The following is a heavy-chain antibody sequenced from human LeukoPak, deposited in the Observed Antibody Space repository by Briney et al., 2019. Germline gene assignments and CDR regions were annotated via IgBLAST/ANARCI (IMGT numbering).Heavy chain of an antibody. CDR3: ARDLSRGESAFDI. J-gene: IGHJ3*02. CDR2: ISYDGSNK. CDR1: GFTFSSYG. V-gene: IGHV3-30*03. D-gene: IGHD2-21*01. Sequence: GRSLRLSCAASGFTFSSYGMHWVRQAPGKGLEWVAVISYDGSNKNYADSVKGRFTISRDNSKNSLYLQMNSLRAEDTAVYYCARDLSRGESAFDIWGQGTMVTVSS.